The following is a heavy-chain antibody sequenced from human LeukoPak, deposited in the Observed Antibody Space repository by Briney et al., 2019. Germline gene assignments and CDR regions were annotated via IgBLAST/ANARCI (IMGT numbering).Heavy chain of an antibody. CDR3: ARRRPANSYYYYGSGSHPHLDY. Sequence: SETLSLTCAVYGGSFSGYYWSWIRQPPGKGLEWIGEINHSGSTNYNPSLKGRVTISVDTSKNQFSLKLSSVTAADTAVYYCARRRPANSYYYYGSGSHPHLDYWGQGTLVTVSS. D-gene: IGHD3-10*01. J-gene: IGHJ4*02. V-gene: IGHV4-34*01. CDR1: GGSFSGYY. CDR2: INHSGST.